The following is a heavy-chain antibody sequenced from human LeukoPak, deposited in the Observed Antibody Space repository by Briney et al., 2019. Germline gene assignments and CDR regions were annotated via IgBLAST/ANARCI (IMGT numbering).Heavy chain of an antibody. J-gene: IGHJ5*02. D-gene: IGHD6-19*01. Sequence: GASVKVSRKASGYTFTGYYMHWVRQAPGQGLEWMGWINPNSGGTNYAQKFQGRVTMTRDTSISTAYMELSRLRSDDTAVYYCARVAVGIAVGSGNWFDPWGQGTLVTVSS. V-gene: IGHV1-2*02. CDR2: INPNSGGT. CDR3: ARVAVGIAVGSGNWFDP. CDR1: GYTFTGYY.